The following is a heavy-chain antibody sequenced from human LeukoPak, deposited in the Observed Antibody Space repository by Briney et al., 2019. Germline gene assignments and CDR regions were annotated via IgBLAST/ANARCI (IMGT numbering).Heavy chain of an antibody. Sequence: ASVKVSCKGSGYTFTSYDINWVRQATGQGLEWMGWMNPNSGNTGYAQKFQGRVTITRNTSISTAYMELSSLRSEDTAVYYCARVKGAYCSSTSCPFDYWGQGTLVTVSS. CDR1: GYTFTSYD. J-gene: IGHJ4*02. V-gene: IGHV1-8*03. CDR2: MNPNSGNT. D-gene: IGHD2-2*01. CDR3: ARVKGAYCSSTSCPFDY.